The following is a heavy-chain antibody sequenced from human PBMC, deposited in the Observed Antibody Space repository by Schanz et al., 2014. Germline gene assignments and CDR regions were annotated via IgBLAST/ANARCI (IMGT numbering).Heavy chain of an antibody. Sequence: QVQLQESGPGLVKPSGTLSLTCVVSGGSISSGVWWTWARQSPGKGLEWVALISYDGINKYYADSVKGRFTISRDNSKNTLYLQMNSLRVEDTAVYYCARSMIIVDKAFDYWGQGTLVTVSS. CDR3: ARSMIIVDKAFDY. D-gene: IGHD3-22*01. CDR2: ISYDGINK. V-gene: IGHV3-30*03. J-gene: IGHJ4*02. CDR1: GGSISSGV.